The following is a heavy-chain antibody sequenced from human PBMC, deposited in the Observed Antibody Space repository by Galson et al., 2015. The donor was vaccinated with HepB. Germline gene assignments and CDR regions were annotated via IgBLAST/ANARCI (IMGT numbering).Heavy chain of an antibody. V-gene: IGHV3-11*06. Sequence: SLRLSCASSGFSFSGYYMNWIRQAPGKGLEWVSYISSSSNYINYADSVKGRFTISRDNAKNSLYLQMNSLRAEDTAVYFCARDLRGGGYFDLWGRGTLVTVSS. D-gene: IGHD6-25*01. CDR1: GFSFSGYY. CDR3: ARDLRGGGYFDL. CDR2: ISSSSNYI. J-gene: IGHJ2*01.